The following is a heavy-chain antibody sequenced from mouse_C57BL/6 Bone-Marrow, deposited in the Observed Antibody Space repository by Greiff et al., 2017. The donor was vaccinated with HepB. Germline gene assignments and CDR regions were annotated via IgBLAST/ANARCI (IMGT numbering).Heavy chain of an antibody. CDR2: IDPEDGET. CDR3: AEGIYGNYLYYAMDY. CDR1: GLNIQDYY. Sequence: VQLQQSGAELVKPGASVKLSCTASGLNIQDYYMHWVKQRTEQGLEWIGRIDPEDGETKYAPKFQGKATITADTSSNTAYLQLSSLTSEDTAVYYCAEGIYGNYLYYAMDYWGQGTAVTVSS. D-gene: IGHD2-1*01. V-gene: IGHV14-2*01. J-gene: IGHJ4*01.